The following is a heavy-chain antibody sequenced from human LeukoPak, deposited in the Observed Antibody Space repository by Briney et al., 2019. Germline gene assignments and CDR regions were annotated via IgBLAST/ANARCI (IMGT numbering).Heavy chain of an antibody. CDR3: ARNSDFDY. D-gene: IGHD4-23*01. V-gene: IGHV3-7*01. J-gene: IGHJ4*02. CDR2: IKQDGSEK. Sequence: GGSLRLSCAASGFTFSSFFMSWVRQAPGKGLEWVANIKQDGSEKYYVDSVKGRFTISRDNAKNSLYLQMNSLRAEDTAVYYCARNSDFDYCGQGALVTVSS. CDR1: GFTFSSFF.